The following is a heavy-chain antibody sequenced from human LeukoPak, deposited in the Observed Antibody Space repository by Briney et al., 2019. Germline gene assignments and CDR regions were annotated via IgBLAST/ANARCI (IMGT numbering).Heavy chain of an antibody. CDR2: INHSGST. CDR1: GGSFSGYY. V-gene: IGHV4-34*01. Sequence: SETLSLTCAVYGGSFSGYYWSWIRQPPGKGLEWIGEINHSGSTNYNPSLKSRVTISVDTSKNQFSLKLSSVTAADTAVYYCARLAPGIAAPYWYFDLWGRGTLVTVSS. D-gene: IGHD6-13*01. J-gene: IGHJ2*01. CDR3: ARLAPGIAAPYWYFDL.